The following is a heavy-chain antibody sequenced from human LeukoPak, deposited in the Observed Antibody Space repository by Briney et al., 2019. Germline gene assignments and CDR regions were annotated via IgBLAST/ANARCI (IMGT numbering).Heavy chain of an antibody. CDR2: INGDGTRT. Sequence: PGGSLRLSCAASGFTFSSYWMHWVRQAPGKGRVWVSRINGDGTRTNYADSVKGRFAISRDNAENTVNLQIYSLKAEDTAVYYCARGVPGGWYFDLWGRATLVTVSS. V-gene: IGHV3-74*01. CDR3: ARGVPGGWYFDL. D-gene: IGHD3-16*01. J-gene: IGHJ2*01. CDR1: GFTFSSYW.